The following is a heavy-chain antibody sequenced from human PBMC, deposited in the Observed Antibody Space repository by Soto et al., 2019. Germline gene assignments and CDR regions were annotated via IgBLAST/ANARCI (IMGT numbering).Heavy chain of an antibody. CDR3: ARDGPGYSGPVLQVEY. CDR2: IIPILGIA. CDR1: GGTFISYT. V-gene: IGHV1-69*04. J-gene: IGHJ4*02. Sequence: ASVKVSCKASGGTFISYTISWVRQAPGQGLEWMGRIIPILGIANYAQKFQGRVTITADKSTSRAYMELSSLSSEDTAVYYCARDGPGYSGPVLQVEYWGQGTLVTVSS. D-gene: IGHD5-12*01.